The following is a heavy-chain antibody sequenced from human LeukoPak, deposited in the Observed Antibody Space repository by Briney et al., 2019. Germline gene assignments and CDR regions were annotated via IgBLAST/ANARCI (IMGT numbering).Heavy chain of an antibody. Sequence: GASMKVSCKASGYSFTGYYMHWVRQAPGQGLEWMGCINPNSGGTDYAQKFQDRVTMTRDTSISTAYMELSRLRSDDTAMYFCARAYTGFEAFDYWGQGTLVTVSS. CDR1: GYSFTGYY. CDR2: INPNSGGT. J-gene: IGHJ4*02. D-gene: IGHD5-12*01. V-gene: IGHV1-2*02. CDR3: ARAYTGFEAFDY.